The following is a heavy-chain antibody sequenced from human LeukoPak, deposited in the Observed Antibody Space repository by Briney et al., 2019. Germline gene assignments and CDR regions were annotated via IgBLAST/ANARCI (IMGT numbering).Heavy chain of an antibody. CDR3: AREIGGSGRGDV. V-gene: IGHV4-59*02. Sequence: SETLSLTCTVSGGSVSSYYWSWIRQPPGKGLEWIGYIYSSGNTNYNPSLKSRVTISIDTSKNQFSLKLSSVTAADTAVYYCAREIGGSGRGDVWGQGTPVTVSS. D-gene: IGHD3-10*01. CDR2: IYSSGNT. CDR1: GGSVSSYY. J-gene: IGHJ6*02.